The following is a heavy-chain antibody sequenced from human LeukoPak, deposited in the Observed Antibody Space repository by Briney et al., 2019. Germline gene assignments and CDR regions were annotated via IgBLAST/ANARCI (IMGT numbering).Heavy chain of an antibody. V-gene: IGHV3-7*01. CDR2: IKQDGSEK. J-gene: IGHJ4*02. CDR3: AKVAKYYYGSETYYFFEH. D-gene: IGHD3-10*01. Sequence: GGSLRLSCAASGFTFSNYWMNWVRQAPGKGLEWVANIKQDGSEKYYVDSVEGRFTVSRDNTKNSLYLQMNSLRVEDTAVYYCAKVAKYYYGSETYYFFEHWGQGTPVTASS. CDR1: GFTFSNYW.